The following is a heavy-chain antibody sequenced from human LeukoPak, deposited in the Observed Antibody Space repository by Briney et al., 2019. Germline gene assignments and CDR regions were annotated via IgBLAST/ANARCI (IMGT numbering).Heavy chain of an antibody. Sequence: PSETQSLTCTVSGYSISSGYYWGWIRQPPGKGLEWIGSIYHSGSTYYNPSLKSRVTISVDTSKNQFSLKLSSVTAADTAVYYYAKSSYSIFDYWGQGTLVTVSS. D-gene: IGHD5-18*01. V-gene: IGHV4-38-2*02. CDR3: AKSSYSIFDY. J-gene: IGHJ4*02. CDR2: IYHSGST. CDR1: GYSISSGYY.